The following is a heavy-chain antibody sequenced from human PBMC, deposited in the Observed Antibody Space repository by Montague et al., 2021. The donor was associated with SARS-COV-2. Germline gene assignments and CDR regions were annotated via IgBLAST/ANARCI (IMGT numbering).Heavy chain of an antibody. CDR3: ARGLKWGFLGGYYYYMDV. CDR2: INHSGST. Sequence: SETPSLTCAVYGGSFSGYYWSWIRQPPGKGLEWIGEINHSGSTNYNPSLKSRVTISVDTSKNQFSLKLSSVTAADTAVYYCARGLKWGFLGGYYYYMDVWGKGTTVTVSS. CDR1: GGSFSGYY. D-gene: IGHD3-3*01. V-gene: IGHV4-34*01. J-gene: IGHJ6*03.